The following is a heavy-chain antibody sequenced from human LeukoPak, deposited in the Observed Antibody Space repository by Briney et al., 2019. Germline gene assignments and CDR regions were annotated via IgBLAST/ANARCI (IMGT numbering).Heavy chain of an antibody. D-gene: IGHD6-19*01. CDR2: IYTSGST. Sequence: SETLSLTCTVSGGSISSYYWSWIRQPAGKGLEWIGRIYTSGSTNYNPSLKSRVTMSVDTSKNQFSLKLSSVTAADTAVYYCARDRSSGWYENAFDIWGQGTMVTVSS. V-gene: IGHV4-4*07. J-gene: IGHJ3*02. CDR1: GGSISSYY. CDR3: ARDRSSGWYENAFDI.